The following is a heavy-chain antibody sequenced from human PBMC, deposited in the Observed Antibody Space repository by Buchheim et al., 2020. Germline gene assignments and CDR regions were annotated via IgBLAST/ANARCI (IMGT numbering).Heavy chain of an antibody. J-gene: IGHJ6*02. D-gene: IGHD1-14*01. V-gene: IGHV3-30*04. CDR2: ISYDGSNK. Sequence: QVQLVESGGGVVQPGRSLRLSCAASEFTFSSYAMHWVRQAPGKGLEWVAVISYDGSNKYYADSVKGRFTISRDNSKNTLYLKMNSLIAEDTAVYNGAREEPRLLRQFYYYGMDVWGQGTT. CDR3: AREEPRLLRQFYYYGMDV. CDR1: EFTFSSYA.